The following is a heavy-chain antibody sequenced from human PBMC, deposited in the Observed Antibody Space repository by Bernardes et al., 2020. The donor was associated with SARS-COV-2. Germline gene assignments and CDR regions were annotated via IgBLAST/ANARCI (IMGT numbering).Heavy chain of an antibody. V-gene: IGHV1-18*04. Sequence: ASVKVSCKASGYSFTSYGISWVRQAPGQGLEWMGYITVYNGNSKYAQKFQDRVTMTTDTSTTTAYMELRSLRSDDTAMYYCAREAPYSSSWHAFDYWGQGTLVTVSS. CDR3: AREAPYSSSWHAFDY. J-gene: IGHJ4*02. CDR1: GYSFTSYG. D-gene: IGHD6-13*01. CDR2: ITVYNGNS.